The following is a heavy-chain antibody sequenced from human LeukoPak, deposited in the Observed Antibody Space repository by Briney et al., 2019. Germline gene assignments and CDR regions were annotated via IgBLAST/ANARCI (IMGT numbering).Heavy chain of an antibody. J-gene: IGHJ4*02. CDR3: ATDQRYAFDY. Sequence: QPGGSLRLSCATSGFSFSDYPMNWVRQAPGKGLEWVSNIRTSSEGANLAFYADSVKGRVTFSRDDAKNTLYLHMHSLRDDDTAVYYCATDQRYAFDYWGQGILVTVSS. D-gene: IGHD3-9*01. CDR2: IRTSSEGANLA. CDR1: GFSFSDYP. V-gene: IGHV3-48*02.